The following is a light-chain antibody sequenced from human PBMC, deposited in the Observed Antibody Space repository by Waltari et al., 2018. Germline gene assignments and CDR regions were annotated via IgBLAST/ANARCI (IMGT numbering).Light chain of an antibody. CDR3: QTGGHGTWV. CDR1: SGHSSNV. V-gene: IGLV4-69*01. J-gene: IGLJ3*02. CDR2: VNSDGSH. Sequence: QLVLTQSPSASASLGASVKLTCTLSSGHSSNVIAWHQQQPEKGPRYLMKVNSDGSHSKGDKIPDRFAGSSSGAGRYLTISGLQSEDEADYYCQTGGHGTWVFGGGTKLTVL.